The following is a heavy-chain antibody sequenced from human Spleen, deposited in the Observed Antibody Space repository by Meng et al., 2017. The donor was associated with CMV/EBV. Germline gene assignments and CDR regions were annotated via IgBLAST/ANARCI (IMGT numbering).Heavy chain of an antibody. V-gene: IGHV3-11*01. Sequence: GGSLRLSCAASRFTFSDYYMSWIRQAPGKGLEWVSYISSSGSTIYYPDSVKGRFTISRDNTKNSLYLQMNSLRAEDTALYYCTRDNYVANYGMDVWGQGTTVTVSS. CDR3: TRDNYVANYGMDV. CDR1: RFTFSDYY. J-gene: IGHJ6*02. CDR2: ISSSGSTI. D-gene: IGHD3-10*02.